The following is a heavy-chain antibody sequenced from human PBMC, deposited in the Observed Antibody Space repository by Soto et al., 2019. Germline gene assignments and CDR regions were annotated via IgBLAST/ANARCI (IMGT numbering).Heavy chain of an antibody. D-gene: IGHD3-10*01. V-gene: IGHV4-31*03. J-gene: IGHJ4*02. CDR3: ARITMVRGVIPFDY. CDR1: GGSISSGGYY. Sequence: QVQLQESGPGLVKPSQTLSLTCTVSGGSISSGGYYWSWIRQHPGKGLEWIGYIYYSGSTYYIPSFKSRVTIAVDTSKNQFSLKLSSVTAADTAVYYCARITMVRGVIPFDYWGQGTLVTVSS. CDR2: IYYSGST.